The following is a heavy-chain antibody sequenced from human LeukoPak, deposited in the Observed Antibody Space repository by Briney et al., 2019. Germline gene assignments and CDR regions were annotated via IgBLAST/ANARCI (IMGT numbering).Heavy chain of an antibody. J-gene: IGHJ6*02. CDR3: ARSYSNHLFGMDV. D-gene: IGHD4-11*01. V-gene: IGHV3-66*01. CDR1: GFTVSSYY. CDR2: MYSGGST. Sequence: GGSLRLSCAASGFTVSSYYMTWVRQAPGKGLEWVSVMYSGGSTYYADSVKGRVAISRDNSQNTVFLQMDSVRVEDTAVYYCARSYSNHLFGMDVWGQGTAVTVSS.